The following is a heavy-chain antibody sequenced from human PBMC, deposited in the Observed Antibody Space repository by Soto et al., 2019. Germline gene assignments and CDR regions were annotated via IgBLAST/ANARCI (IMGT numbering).Heavy chain of an antibody. V-gene: IGHV2-5*02. CDR3: AHRPGYCSPTSCYLFDS. CDR1: GFSLTTNGVG. D-gene: IGHD2-2*01. CDR2: IYWDDDK. Sequence: QITLKESGPTLVKPTQTLTLTCTFSGFSLTTNGVGVGWIRQPPGKALEWLALIYWDDDKRYSPSLKSRLTITKDTSKNQVVLTMSNMDPVDTATYYCAHRPGYCSPTSCYLFDSWGQGTLGTVSS. J-gene: IGHJ4*02.